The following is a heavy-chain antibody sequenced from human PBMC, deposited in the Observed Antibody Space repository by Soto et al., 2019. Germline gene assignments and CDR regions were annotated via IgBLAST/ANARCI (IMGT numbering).Heavy chain of an antibody. D-gene: IGHD5-18*01. V-gene: IGHV4-59*01. CDR3: ARDFRGYSYGFDY. CDR2: IYYSGST. J-gene: IGHJ4*02. CDR1: CGSISSYY. Sequence: SETLSLTCTVSCGSISSYYWSWIRQPPGKGLEWIGYIYYSGSTNYNPSLKSRVTISVDTSKNQFSLKLSSVTAADTAVYYCARDFRGYSYGFDYWGQGTLVTVSS.